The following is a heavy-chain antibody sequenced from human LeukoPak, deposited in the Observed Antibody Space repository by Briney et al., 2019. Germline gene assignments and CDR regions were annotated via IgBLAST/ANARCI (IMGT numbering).Heavy chain of an antibody. CDR3: ARDPVYVLEAQGQ. CDR2: ISSSGITI. D-gene: IGHD3-3*01. CDR1: GFTFSDYY. J-gene: IGHJ4*02. V-gene: IGHV3-11*04. Sequence: PGGSLRLSCAASGFTFSDYYMSWIRQAPGKGLEWVSYISSSGITIYYADSVKVRFTISRDNGIKSLYLEMHSLRVEDTALYYCARDPVYVLEAQGQWGQGTLVTVSS.